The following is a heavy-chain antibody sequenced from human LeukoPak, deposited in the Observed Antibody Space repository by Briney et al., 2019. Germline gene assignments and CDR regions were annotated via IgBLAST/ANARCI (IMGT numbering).Heavy chain of an antibody. CDR2: INQDGSER. CDR1: GLTFSKSW. Sequence: GGSLRLSCVGSGLTFSKSWMHWVRQAPGKGPEYVAYINQDGSERNYIDSVKGRFTISRDNTRNSLFLQMYSLRDEDTAIYYCARWAGRCGGDCQSEDPWGLGTLVTVSS. V-gene: IGHV3-7*01. CDR3: ARWAGRCGGDCQSEDP. J-gene: IGHJ5*02. D-gene: IGHD2-21*02.